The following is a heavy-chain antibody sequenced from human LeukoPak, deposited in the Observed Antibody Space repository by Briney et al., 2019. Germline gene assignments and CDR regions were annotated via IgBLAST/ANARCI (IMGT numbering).Heavy chain of an antibody. CDR2: FTANGGT. CDR1: GFTFSSYA. D-gene: IGHD6-6*01. J-gene: IGHJ5*02. V-gene: IGHV3-23*01. CDR3: GRDEYSSSS. Sequence: GGSLRLSCAASGFTFSSYAMSWVRQAPGRGLVWLSTFTANGGTYYADSVRGRFTISRDNSKNTLYLQMNSLRAEDTAVYYCGRDEYSSSSWGQGTLVTVSS.